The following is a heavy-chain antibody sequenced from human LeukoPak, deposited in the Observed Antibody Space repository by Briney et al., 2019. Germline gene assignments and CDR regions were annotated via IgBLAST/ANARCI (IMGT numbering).Heavy chain of an antibody. D-gene: IGHD2-8*01. CDR2: INPNSGGT. V-gene: IGHV1-2*02. Sequence: ASVKVSCKASEYTFTGYYIHWVRQAPGQGLEWMGWINPNSGGTNYAQKFQGRVTMTRDTSISTAYMELSRLRSDDTAVYYCARDWGMLSDAFDIWGQGTMVTVSS. CDR1: EYTFTGYY. CDR3: ARDWGMLSDAFDI. J-gene: IGHJ3*02.